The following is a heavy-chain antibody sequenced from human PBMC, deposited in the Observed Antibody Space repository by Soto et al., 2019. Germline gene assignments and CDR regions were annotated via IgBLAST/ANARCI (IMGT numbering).Heavy chain of an antibody. CDR3: VRGYCTTSPCSGVLQF. CDR1: GYKFTTYF. Sequence: ASVKVSCKASGYKFTTYFIHCVRQSPGQGLEWMGMIHPSGDTGYAQKFRGRVTMTIDTSTTTACMELRNLTSEDTTVYFSVRGYCTTSPCSGVLQFWGQGTLVAVSS. V-gene: IGHV1-46*01. CDR2: IHPSGDT. J-gene: IGHJ1*01. D-gene: IGHD2-15*01.